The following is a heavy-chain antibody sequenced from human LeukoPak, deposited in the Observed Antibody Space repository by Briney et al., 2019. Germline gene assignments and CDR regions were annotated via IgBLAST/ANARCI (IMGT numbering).Heavy chain of an antibody. CDR2: INHSGST. D-gene: IGHD3-10*01. CDR1: GGSFSGYY. J-gene: IGHJ4*02. CDR3: ARHDRGSGSYSYFDY. V-gene: IGHV4-34*01. Sequence: PSETLSLTCAVYGGSFSGYYWSWIRQPPGKGLEWIGEINHSGSTNYNPSLKSRVTISVDTSKNQFSLKLSSVTAADTAVYYCARHDRGSGSYSYFDYWGQGTLVTVSS.